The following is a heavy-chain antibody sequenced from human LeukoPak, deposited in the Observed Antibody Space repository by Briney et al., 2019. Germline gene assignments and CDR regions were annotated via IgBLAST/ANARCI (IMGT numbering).Heavy chain of an antibody. D-gene: IGHD6-19*01. CDR1: GFTFSSYA. J-gene: IGHJ4*02. CDR3: AKDRGSAWYYFDD. V-gene: IGHV3-30-3*01. Sequence: GRSLRLSCAASGFTFSSYAMHWVRQAPGQGLEWVAVISYDGSNKYYADSVKGRFTISRDTSKNTLYLQMSSLRAEDTAVYYCAKDRGSAWYYFDDWGQGTLVTVSS. CDR2: ISYDGSNK.